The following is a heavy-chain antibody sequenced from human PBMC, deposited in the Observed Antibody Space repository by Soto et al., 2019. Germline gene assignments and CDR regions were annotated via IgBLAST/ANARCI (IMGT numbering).Heavy chain of an antibody. CDR3: ARQVLWFGEPSWIDY. V-gene: IGHV4-39*01. CDR1: GGSISSSSYY. J-gene: IGHJ4*02. CDR2: IYYSGST. D-gene: IGHD3-10*01. Sequence: QLQLQESGPGLVKPSETLSLTCTVSGGSISSSSYYWGWIRQPPGKGLEWIGSIYYSGSTYYNPSLKSRVTISVDTSKTQFSLKLSSVTAADTAVYYCARQVLWFGEPSWIDYWGQGTLVTVSS.